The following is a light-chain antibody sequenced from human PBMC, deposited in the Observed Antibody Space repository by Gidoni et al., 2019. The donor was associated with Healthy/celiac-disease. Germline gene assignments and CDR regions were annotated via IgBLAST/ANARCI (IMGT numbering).Light chain of an antibody. Sequence: QSALTQPASVSGSPGPSITISCTGTSSDVGGYNYVSWYQQHPGKAPKLMIYDVSNRPSGVSNRFSGSKSGNTASLTISGLQAEDEADYYCSSYTSSSGYVLGTGTKVTVL. J-gene: IGLJ1*01. V-gene: IGLV2-14*01. CDR1: SSDVGGYNY. CDR3: SSYTSSSGYV. CDR2: DVS.